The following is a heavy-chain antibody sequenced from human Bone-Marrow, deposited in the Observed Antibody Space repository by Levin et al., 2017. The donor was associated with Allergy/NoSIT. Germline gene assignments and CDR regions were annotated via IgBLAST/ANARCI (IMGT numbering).Heavy chain of an antibody. J-gene: IGHJ4*02. CDR3: APHAGFSTSWYERTWGRFEY. CDR2: IYYSGSS. V-gene: IGHV4-39*01. CDR1: GGSISSSNYF. D-gene: IGHD6-13*01. Sequence: PSETLSLTCTVSGGSISSSNYFWGWIRQPPGKGLEWIGSIYYSGSSYYNPSLKSRVSISVDTSKNQFSLKVSSVSAADTAVYYCAPHAGFSTSWYERTWGRFEYWGQGTLVTVSS.